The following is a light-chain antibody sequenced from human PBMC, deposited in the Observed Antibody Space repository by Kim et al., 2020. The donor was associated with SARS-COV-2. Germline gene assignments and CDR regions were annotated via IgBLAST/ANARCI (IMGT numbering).Light chain of an antibody. J-gene: IGKJ4*01. Sequence: ESVGDRVTSTCRASQGISDSLTWYHQKPGKVPKLLIYAASTLQSGVPSRFSGSGSGTDFTLTISSLQPEDVATYYCQKYNSAPLTFGGGTKVDIK. CDR1: QGISDS. CDR3: QKYNSAPLT. CDR2: AAS. V-gene: IGKV1-27*01.